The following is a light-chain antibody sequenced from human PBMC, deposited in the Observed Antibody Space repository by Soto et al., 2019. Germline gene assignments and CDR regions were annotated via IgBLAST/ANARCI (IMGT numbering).Light chain of an antibody. CDR1: QSVCSIY. J-gene: IGKJ4*02. Sequence: SLLTQSPGTASLSRGERATLSCRSSQSVCSIYLAWYQQKPGQAPRLHIYGASCRPTGIPDRFSGSESGTDFTSTIPRLEPDHFAVYYWQQYGSSAHTFGGGTKV. CDR3: QQYGSSAHT. V-gene: IGKV3-20*01. CDR2: GAS.